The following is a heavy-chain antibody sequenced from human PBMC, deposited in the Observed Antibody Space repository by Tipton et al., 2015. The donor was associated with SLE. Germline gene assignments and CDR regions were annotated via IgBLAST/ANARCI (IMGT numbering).Heavy chain of an antibody. V-gene: IGHV4-38-2*02. Sequence: TLSLTCTVSGYSISSGYYWGWIRQPPGKGLEWIGSIYHSGSTYYNPSLKSRVTISVDTSKNQFSLKLSSVTAADTAVYYCARVFGMGQLDGAFDIWGQGTMVTVSS. CDR3: ARVFGMGQLDGAFDI. J-gene: IGHJ3*02. CDR1: GYSISSGYY. CDR2: IYHSGST. D-gene: IGHD6-6*01.